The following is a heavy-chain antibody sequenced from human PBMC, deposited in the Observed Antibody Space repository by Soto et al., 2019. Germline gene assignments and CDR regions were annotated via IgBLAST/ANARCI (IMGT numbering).Heavy chain of an antibody. Sequence: ASVKVSCKASGYTFSRDYLHWVRQAPGQGLEWMGIINPSGGSTSYAQKFQGRVTLTRDTSTSTAYMELSSLKSEDTAVYYCARDQDGSGSYYFNWFDPWGQGTLVTVSS. CDR2: INPSGGST. CDR3: ARDQDGSGSYYFNWFDP. D-gene: IGHD3-10*01. J-gene: IGHJ5*02. CDR1: GYTFSRDY. V-gene: IGHV1-46*01.